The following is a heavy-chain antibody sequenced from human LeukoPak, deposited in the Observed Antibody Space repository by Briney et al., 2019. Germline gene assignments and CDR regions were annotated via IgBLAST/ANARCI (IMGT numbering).Heavy chain of an antibody. Sequence: ASVKVSCKASGYTFTSYYMRWVRQAPGQGLEWMGIINPSGGSTSYAQKFQGRVTMTRDMSTSTVYVELSSLRSEDTAVYYCAREREILQPFDYWGQGTLVTVSS. CDR3: AREREILQPFDY. J-gene: IGHJ4*02. D-gene: IGHD1-26*01. CDR2: INPSGGST. CDR1: GYTFTSYY. V-gene: IGHV1-46*01.